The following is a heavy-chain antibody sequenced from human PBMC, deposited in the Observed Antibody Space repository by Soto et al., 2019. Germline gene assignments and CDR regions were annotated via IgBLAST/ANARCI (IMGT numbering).Heavy chain of an antibody. Sequence: PSETLSLTCTVSGGSISSGGYYWSWIRQHPGKGLEWIGYIYYSGSTHYNPSLKSRVTISVDTSKNQFSLKLSSVTAADTAVYYCARVSLGRTPFDIWGQGTTVTVSS. D-gene: IGHD7-27*01. CDR1: GGSISSGGYY. V-gene: IGHV4-30-4*08. CDR2: IYYSGST. CDR3: ARVSLGRTPFDI. J-gene: IGHJ3*02.